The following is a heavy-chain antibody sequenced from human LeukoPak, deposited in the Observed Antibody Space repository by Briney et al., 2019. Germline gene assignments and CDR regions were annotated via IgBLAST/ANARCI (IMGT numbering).Heavy chain of an antibody. Sequence: ASVKVSCKASGYTFTSYGICWVRQAPGQGLEWIGWISAYNGNTNYAQKLQGRVTMTTDTSTSTAYMELRSLRSDDAAVYYCARKTEAYYYDSSGPFDYWGQGTLVTVSS. CDR1: GYTFTSYG. CDR2: ISAYNGNT. J-gene: IGHJ4*02. CDR3: ARKTEAYYYDSSGPFDY. D-gene: IGHD3-22*01. V-gene: IGHV1-18*01.